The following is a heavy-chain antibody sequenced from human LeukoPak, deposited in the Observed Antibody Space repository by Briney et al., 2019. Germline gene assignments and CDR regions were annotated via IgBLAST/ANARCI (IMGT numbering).Heavy chain of an antibody. CDR3: AKDLNYYDSSGYSFDY. CDR1: GFTFDDYA. V-gene: IGHV3-9*03. D-gene: IGHD3-22*01. J-gene: IGHJ4*02. Sequence: GRSLRLSCAASGFTFDDYAMHWVRQAPGKGLEWVSGISWNSGSIGYADSVKGRFTISRDNAKNSLYLQMNSLRVEDMALYYCAKDLNYYDSSGYSFDYWGQGTLVTVSS. CDR2: ISWNSGSI.